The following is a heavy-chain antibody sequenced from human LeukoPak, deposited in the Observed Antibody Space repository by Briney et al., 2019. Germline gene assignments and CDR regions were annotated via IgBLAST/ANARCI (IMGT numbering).Heavy chain of an antibody. CDR1: GYTFTGYY. Sequence: GASVKVSCKASGYTFTGYYMHWVRQAPGQGLEWMGWINPNSGGTNYAQKLQGRVTMTTDTSTSTAYMELRSLRSDDTAVYYCARDRGQWEPYYFDYWGQGTLVTVSS. J-gene: IGHJ4*02. CDR2: INPNSGGT. D-gene: IGHD1-26*01. V-gene: IGHV1-2*02. CDR3: ARDRGQWEPYYFDY.